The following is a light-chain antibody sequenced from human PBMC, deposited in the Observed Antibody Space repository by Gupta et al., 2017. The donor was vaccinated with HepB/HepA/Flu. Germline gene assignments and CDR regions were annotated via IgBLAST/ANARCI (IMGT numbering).Light chain of an antibody. CDR3: RQRIHYPGT. CDR1: QSLLHTNGKTY. J-gene: IGKJ3*01. CDR2: EAS. V-gene: IGKV2D-29*01. Sequence: DIVMTQTPLSLSVTPGQPASISCKSSQSLLHTNGKTYLYWYLQKPGQPPQFLIYEASNRVSGVPERFSGSGSGTDFTLKISRGEADDVGVYYCRQRIHYPGTFGHGTKVDIK.